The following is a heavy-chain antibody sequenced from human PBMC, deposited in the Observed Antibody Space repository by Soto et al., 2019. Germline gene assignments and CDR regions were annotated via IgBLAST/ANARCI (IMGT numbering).Heavy chain of an antibody. V-gene: IGHV3-30-3*01. J-gene: IGHJ6*02. Sequence: PGGSLRLSCAASGFTFSSYAMHWVRQAPGKGLEWVAVISYDGSNKYYADSVKGRFTISRDNSKNTLYLQMNSLRAEDTAVYYCARESYIRLNYGMDVWGQGTTVTVSS. CDR3: ARESYIRLNYGMDV. CDR1: GFTFSSYA. D-gene: IGHD3-10*01. CDR2: ISYDGSNK.